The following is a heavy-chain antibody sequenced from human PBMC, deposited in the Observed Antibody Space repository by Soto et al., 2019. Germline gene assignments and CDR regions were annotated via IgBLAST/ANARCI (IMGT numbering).Heavy chain of an antibody. Sequence: PSETLSLTCTVSGGSISSSSYYWGWIRRPPGKGLEWIGSIYYSGSTYYNPSLKSRVTISVDTSKNQFSLKLSSVTATDTAVYYCARHRDTYGSGDFDYWGQGTRVTVSS. CDR2: IYYSGST. CDR1: GGSISSSSYY. CDR3: ARHRDTYGSGDFDY. V-gene: IGHV4-39*01. D-gene: IGHD3-10*01. J-gene: IGHJ4*02.